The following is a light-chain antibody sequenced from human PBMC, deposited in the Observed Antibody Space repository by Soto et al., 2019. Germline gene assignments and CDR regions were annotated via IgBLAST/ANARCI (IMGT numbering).Light chain of an antibody. V-gene: IGKV3-20*01. CDR3: QQYGTSPLT. Sequence: EIVLTQSPGTLSLSPGERATLSCRASQSVGSSYLAWYQHKPGQAPRLLIHGGSSRATGVPDRLSGSGSGTDFTLTISRLEPEDFSVYYCQQYGTSPLTFGQGTRLEIK. CDR2: GGS. CDR1: QSVGSSY. J-gene: IGKJ5*01.